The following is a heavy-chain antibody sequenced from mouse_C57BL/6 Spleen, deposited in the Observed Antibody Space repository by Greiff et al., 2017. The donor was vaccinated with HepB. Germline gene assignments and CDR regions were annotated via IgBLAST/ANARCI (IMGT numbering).Heavy chain of an antibody. Sequence: VQLQQPGAELVMPGASVKLSCKASGYTFTSYWMHWVKQRPGQGLEWIGEIDPSDSYTNYNQKFKGKSTLTVDKSSSTAYMQLSSLTSEDSAVYYCARREWITWYFDVWGTGTTVTVSS. J-gene: IGHJ1*03. CDR2: IDPSDSYT. V-gene: IGHV1-69*01. D-gene: IGHD2-4*01. CDR1: GYTFTSYW. CDR3: ARREWITWYFDV.